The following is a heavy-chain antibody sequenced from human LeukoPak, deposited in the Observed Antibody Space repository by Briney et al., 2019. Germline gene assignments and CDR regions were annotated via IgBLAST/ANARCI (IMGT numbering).Heavy chain of an antibody. CDR1: GFTLSSYW. V-gene: IGHV3-23*01. J-gene: IGHJ6*03. CDR2: INGSGGRT. Sequence: PGGSLRLSCAASGFTLSSYWMSWVRQAPGKGLEWVATINGSGGRTYYADSVKGRFTISRDNAKNTLYLQMNRLRAEDTAVYYCAKVGYSYYYYYMDVWGKGTTVTVSS. D-gene: IGHD2-21*01. CDR3: AKVGYSYYYYYMDV.